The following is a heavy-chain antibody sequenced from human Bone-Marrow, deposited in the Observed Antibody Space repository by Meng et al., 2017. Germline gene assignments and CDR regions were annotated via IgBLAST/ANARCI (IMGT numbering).Heavy chain of an antibody. CDR2: IKSGGNTK. D-gene: IGHD2-21*01. CDR3: ARETLVITKGIEH. CDR1: GFTFSSYE. J-gene: IGHJ4*02. V-gene: IGHV3-48*03. Sequence: GESLKISCAASGFTFSSYEMDWVRQAPGKGLEWIANIKSGGNTKFYADSVKGRFTISRDDAKTSLYLQMNSLRDEDTALYYCARETLVITKGIEHWGQGTLVTVSS.